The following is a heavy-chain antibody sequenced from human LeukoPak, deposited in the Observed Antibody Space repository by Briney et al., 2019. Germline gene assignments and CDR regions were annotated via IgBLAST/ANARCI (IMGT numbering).Heavy chain of an antibody. D-gene: IGHD6-25*01. J-gene: IGHJ6*03. CDR2: IKQDGSEK. CDR3: ARFAAGGSYYYYMDV. Sequence: GGSLRLSCAASGFTFSSYAMSWVRQAPGKGLEWVANIKQDGSEKYYVDSVKGRFTISRDNAKNSLYLQMNSLRADDTAVYYCARFAAGGSYYYYMDVWGKGTTVTVSS. CDR1: GFTFSSYA. V-gene: IGHV3-7*01.